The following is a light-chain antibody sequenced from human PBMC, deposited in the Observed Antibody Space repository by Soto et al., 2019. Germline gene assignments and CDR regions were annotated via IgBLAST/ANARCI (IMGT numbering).Light chain of an antibody. CDR2: GAS. V-gene: IGKV3-15*01. CDR1: QTVSSN. CDR3: QQYNNWPPYT. J-gene: IGKJ2*01. Sequence: EIEITQSPATLSVSPGERATLSCRASQTVSSNLAWYQQKPGQAPRLLIYGASTRATGIPARFSGSGSGTEFTLTISSLQSEDFAVYYCQQYNNWPPYTFGQGTKVDIK.